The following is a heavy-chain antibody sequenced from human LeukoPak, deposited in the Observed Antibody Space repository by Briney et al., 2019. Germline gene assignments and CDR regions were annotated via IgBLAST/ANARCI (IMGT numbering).Heavy chain of an antibody. CDR3: ARDRGRYYMDV. D-gene: IGHD6-25*01. CDR2: ISSGGGTI. J-gene: IGHJ6*03. V-gene: IGHV3-23*01. CDR1: GFTFSSYV. Sequence: PGGSLRLSCAASGFTFSSYVMSWVRQAPGKGLEWVSVISSGGGTIYYADSVKGRFTISRENAKNSLYLQMNSLRAGDTAVYYCARDRGRYYMDVWGKGTTVTISS.